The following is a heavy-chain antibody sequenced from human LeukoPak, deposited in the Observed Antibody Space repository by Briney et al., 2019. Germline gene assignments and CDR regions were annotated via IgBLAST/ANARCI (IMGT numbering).Heavy chain of an antibody. CDR2: ISYDGSNK. Sequence: GGSLRLSCAASGFTFSSYGMHWVRQAPGKGLEWVAVISYDGSNKYYADSVKGRFTISRDNSKNTLYLQMNSLRAEGTAVYYCAKDRSRGSGWYDEYFQHWGQGTLVTVSS. CDR3: AKDRSRGSGWYDEYFQH. J-gene: IGHJ1*01. CDR1: GFTFSSYG. V-gene: IGHV3-30*18. D-gene: IGHD6-19*01.